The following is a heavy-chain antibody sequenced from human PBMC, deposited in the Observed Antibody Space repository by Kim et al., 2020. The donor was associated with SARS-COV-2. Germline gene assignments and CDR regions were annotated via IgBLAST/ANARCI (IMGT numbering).Heavy chain of an antibody. D-gene: IGHD6-13*01. Sequence: RFTISRDNSKNTLYLQMNSLRAEDTAVYYCAKDSSSWYPLYYYYYYGMDVWGQGTTVTVSS. V-gene: IGHV3-30*02. J-gene: IGHJ6*02. CDR3: AKDSSSWYPLYYYYYYGMDV.